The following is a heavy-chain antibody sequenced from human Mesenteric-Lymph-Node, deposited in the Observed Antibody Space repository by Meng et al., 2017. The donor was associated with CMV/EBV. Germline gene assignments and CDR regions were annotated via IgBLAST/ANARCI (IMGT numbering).Heavy chain of an antibody. CDR1: GFTFSNYA. J-gene: IGHJ4*02. CDR2: ISYDGSNK. D-gene: IGHD3-3*01. Sequence: GESLKISCAVSGFTFSNYAMHWVRQAPGKGLEWVAVISYDGSNKYYADSVKVRFTISRDNSKNTLYLQMNSLRPEDAAVYYCARDTVKTIFGDIIPSFILDYWGQGTLVTVSS. CDR3: ARDTVKTIFGDIIPSFILDY. V-gene: IGHV3-30*04.